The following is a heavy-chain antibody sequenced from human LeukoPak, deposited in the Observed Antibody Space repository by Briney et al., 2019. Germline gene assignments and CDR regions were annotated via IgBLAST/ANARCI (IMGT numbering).Heavy chain of an antibody. V-gene: IGHV3-9*01. CDR2: ISWNSGSI. Sequence: GGSLRLSCAASGFTFDDYAMHWVRQAPGKGLEWVSGISWNSGSIGYADSVKGRFTISRDNAKNSLYLQMNSLRAEDTAVYYCARDFAAAGGVDYWGQGTLVTVSS. D-gene: IGHD6-13*01. CDR3: ARDFAAAGGVDY. CDR1: GFTFDDYA. J-gene: IGHJ4*02.